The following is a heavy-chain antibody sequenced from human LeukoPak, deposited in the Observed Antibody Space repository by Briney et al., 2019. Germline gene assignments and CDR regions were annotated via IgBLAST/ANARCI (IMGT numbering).Heavy chain of an antibody. J-gene: IGHJ4*02. CDR2: IYPRDGST. Sequence: ASVKVSCKASGGTFSSYAISWVRQAPGQGLEWMGMIYPRDGSTSYAQNFQGRVTVTRDTSTTTVHMELRGLRSEDTAVYYCARDQEGFDYWGQGTVVTVSS. CDR1: GGTFSSYA. V-gene: IGHV1-46*01. CDR3: ARDQEGFDY.